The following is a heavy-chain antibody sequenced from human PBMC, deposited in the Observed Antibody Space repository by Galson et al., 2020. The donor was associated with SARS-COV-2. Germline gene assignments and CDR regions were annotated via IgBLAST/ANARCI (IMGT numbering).Heavy chain of an antibody. CDR3: ARAYHSSSWYLPDY. CDR2: INPNSGGT. Sequence: ASVKVSCKASGYTFTGYYMHWVRQAPGQGLEWMGWINPNSGGTNYAQKFQGRVTMTRDTSISTAYMELSRLRSDDTAMYYCARAYHSSSWYLPDYWGQGTLVTVSS. D-gene: IGHD6-13*01. V-gene: IGHV1-2*02. J-gene: IGHJ4*02. CDR1: GYTFTGYY.